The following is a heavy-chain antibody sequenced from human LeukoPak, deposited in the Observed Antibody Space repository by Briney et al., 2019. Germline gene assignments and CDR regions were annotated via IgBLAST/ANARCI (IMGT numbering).Heavy chain of an antibody. CDR3: ARVPSPAVAGLMDV. J-gene: IGHJ6*02. CDR1: GDSVSSNSAT. CDR2: TYYRSKWYN. V-gene: IGHV6-1*01. D-gene: IGHD6-19*01. Sequence: RSQTLSLTCAISGDSVSSNSATWNWIRQSPSRGLEWLGRTYYRSKWYNDCAVSVKSRITINPDTSKNQFSLQLNSVTPEDTAVYYCARVPSPAVAGLMDVWGQGTTVTVSS.